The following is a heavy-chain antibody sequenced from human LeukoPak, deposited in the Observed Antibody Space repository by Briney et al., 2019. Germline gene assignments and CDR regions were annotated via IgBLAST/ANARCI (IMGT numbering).Heavy chain of an antibody. Sequence: SETLSLTCTVSGGSISSYYWSWIRQPPGKGLEWIGYIHYSGSTNYNPSLKSRVTISVDTSKNQFSLKLSSVTAADTAVYYCARDSGTTGEVKFDPWGQGTLVTVSS. CDR3: ARDSGTTGEVKFDP. CDR2: IHYSGST. CDR1: GGSISSYY. V-gene: IGHV4-59*01. J-gene: IGHJ5*02. D-gene: IGHD3-10*01.